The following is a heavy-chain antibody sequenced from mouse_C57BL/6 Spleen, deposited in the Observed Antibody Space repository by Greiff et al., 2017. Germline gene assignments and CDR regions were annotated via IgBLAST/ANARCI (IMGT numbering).Heavy chain of an antibody. V-gene: IGHV1-72*01. CDR2: IDPNSGGT. Sequence: QVQLQQSGAELVKPGASVKLSCKASGYTFTSYWMHWVKQRPGRGLEWIGRIDPNSGGTKYNEKFKSKATLTVDKPSSTAYMQLSRLTSEDSAVYYGAREGAYSNYEGFAMDYWGQGTSVTVSS. CDR3: AREGAYSNYEGFAMDY. D-gene: IGHD2-5*01. J-gene: IGHJ4*01. CDR1: GYTFTSYW.